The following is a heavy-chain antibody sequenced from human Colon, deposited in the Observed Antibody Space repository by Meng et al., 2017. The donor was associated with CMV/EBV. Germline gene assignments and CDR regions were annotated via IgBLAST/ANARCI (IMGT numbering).Heavy chain of an antibody. CDR2: MRFDGSKT. CDR1: GFSFRDFD. CDR3: ARLLGRLVGASSDVDR. V-gene: IGHV3-30*02. D-gene: IGHD1-26*01. J-gene: IGHJ5*02. Sequence: GESLKISCSASGFSFRDFDMHWVRQAPGKGLEGVAFMRFDGSKTSLAESVKGRFIISRDDSKNTLYLQMNSLRDDDTAVYYCARLLGRLVGASSDVDRWGQGTLVTVSS.